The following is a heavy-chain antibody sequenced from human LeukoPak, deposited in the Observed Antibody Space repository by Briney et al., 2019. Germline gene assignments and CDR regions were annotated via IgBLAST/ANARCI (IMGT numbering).Heavy chain of an antibody. CDR2: ISAYNGNT. V-gene: IGHV1-18*01. Sequence: ASVKVSCKASGYTFTSYGISWVRQAPGQGLEWMGWISAYNGNTNYAQKLQGRVTMTTDTSTSTAYMELSSLRSEDTAVYYCARVEHYDILTGYYYYFDYWGQGTLVTVSS. CDR3: ARVEHYDILTGYYYYFDY. D-gene: IGHD3-9*01. J-gene: IGHJ4*02. CDR1: GYTFTSYG.